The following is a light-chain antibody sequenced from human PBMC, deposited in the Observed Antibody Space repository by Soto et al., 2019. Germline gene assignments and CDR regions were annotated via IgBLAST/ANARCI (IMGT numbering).Light chain of an antibody. Sequence: QSALTQPPSASGSPGQSVTISCTGSSSDVGGYNFVSWYQQHPGKAPKLMIYEVSKRPSGVPDRFSGSKPGNTASLTVSGLQADDEADYYCSSYAASNTFVFGIGTKLTVL. V-gene: IGLV2-8*01. J-gene: IGLJ1*01. CDR1: SSDVGGYNF. CDR3: SSYAASNTFV. CDR2: EVS.